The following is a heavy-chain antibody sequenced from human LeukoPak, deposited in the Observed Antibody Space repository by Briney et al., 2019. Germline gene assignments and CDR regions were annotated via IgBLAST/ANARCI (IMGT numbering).Heavy chain of an antibody. V-gene: IGHV1-2*02. Sequence: ASVKVSCKASGYTFTGYYMHWVRQAPGQGLEWMGWINPNSGGTNYAQKFQGRVAMTRDTSISTAYMELSRLRSDDTAVYYCARDQRRYGYYCYYMDVWGKGTTVTISS. J-gene: IGHJ6*03. D-gene: IGHD5-18*01. CDR2: INPNSGGT. CDR3: ARDQRRYGYYCYYMDV. CDR1: GYTFTGYY.